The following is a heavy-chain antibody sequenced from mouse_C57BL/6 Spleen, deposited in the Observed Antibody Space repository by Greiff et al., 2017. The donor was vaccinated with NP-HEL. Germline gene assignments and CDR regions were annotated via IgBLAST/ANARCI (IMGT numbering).Heavy chain of an antibody. Sequence: QVQLQQSGPELVKPGASVKISCKASGYAFSSSWMNWVKQRPGKGLEWIGRIYPGDGDTNYNGKFKGKATLTADKSSSTAYMQLSSLTSEDSAVYFCARWTAQDRGYAMDYWGQGTSVTVSS. V-gene: IGHV1-82*01. D-gene: IGHD3-2*02. CDR3: ARWTAQDRGYAMDY. J-gene: IGHJ4*01. CDR2: IYPGDGDT. CDR1: GYAFSSSW.